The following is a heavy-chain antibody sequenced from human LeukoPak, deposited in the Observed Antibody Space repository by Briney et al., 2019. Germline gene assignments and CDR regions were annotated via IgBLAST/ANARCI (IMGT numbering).Heavy chain of an antibody. CDR1: GASISSSY. D-gene: IGHD1-1*01. CDR2: IHYSGST. J-gene: IGHJ6*03. V-gene: IGHV4-59*08. Sequence: PSETLSLTCTVSGASISSSYWSRIRQSPGKGLEWIGYIHYSGSTNFNPSLKSRVTMSVDTSKNQFSLNLSSVTAADTAVYYCARLSPVQAVQHYYYHSMDVWGKGTTVTVSS. CDR3: ARLSPVQAVQHYYYHSMDV.